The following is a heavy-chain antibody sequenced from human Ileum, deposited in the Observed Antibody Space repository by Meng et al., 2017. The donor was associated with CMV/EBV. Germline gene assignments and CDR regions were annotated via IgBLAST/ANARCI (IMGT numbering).Heavy chain of an antibody. CDR2: IKSKTDGGTT. Sequence: GESLKISCAASGFTFSNAWINWVRQAPGKGLEWVGRIKSKTDGGTTDYAVPVKGSFTISRDDSKTTVHLQMTSLKSEDTAVYYCTTDHYYVRSGYSPLDYWGQGTLVTVSS. J-gene: IGHJ4*02. D-gene: IGHD3-22*01. CDR1: GFTFSNAW. CDR3: TTDHYYVRSGYSPLDY. V-gene: IGHV3-15*01.